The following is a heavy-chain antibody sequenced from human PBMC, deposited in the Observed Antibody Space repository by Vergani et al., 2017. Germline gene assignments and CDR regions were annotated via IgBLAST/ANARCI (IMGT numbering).Heavy chain of an antibody. CDR1: GGSISSYY. D-gene: IGHD3-10*01. V-gene: IGHV4-4*07. Sequence: QVQLQESGPGLVKPSETLSLTCTVSGGSISSYYWSWIRQLAGKGLEWIGRIYTSGSTNYNPSLKSRVTMSVDTSKNQLSLRMTSVTAADTAVYYCARDSWTSELRGVYWFDTWGQGTLVSVSS. CDR3: ARDSWTSELRGVYWFDT. J-gene: IGHJ5*02. CDR2: IYTSGST.